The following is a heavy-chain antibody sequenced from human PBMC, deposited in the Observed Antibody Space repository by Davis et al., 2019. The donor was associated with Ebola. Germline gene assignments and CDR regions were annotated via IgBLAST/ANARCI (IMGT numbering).Heavy chain of an antibody. J-gene: IGHJ4*02. D-gene: IGHD6-13*01. CDR2: ISYDGSNK. Sequence: GESLKISCAASGFAVSSNYMSWVRQAPGKGLEWVAVISYDGSNKYYADSVKGRFTISRDNSKNTLYLQMNSLRDEDTAVYYCATQSWSYGGYWGQGTLVTVSS. CDR1: GFAVSSNY. CDR3: ATQSWSYGGY. V-gene: IGHV3-30*03.